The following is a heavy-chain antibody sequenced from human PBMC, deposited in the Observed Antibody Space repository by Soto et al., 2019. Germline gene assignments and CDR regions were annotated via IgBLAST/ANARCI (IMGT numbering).Heavy chain of an antibody. CDR2: INPNSGGT. V-gene: IGHV1-2*04. Sequence: GASVKVSCKASGYTFTGYYMHWVRQAPGQGLEWMGWINPNSGGTNYAQKFQGWVTMTRDTSISTAYMELSRLRSDDTAVYYCARYRIAAALHYGMDVWGQGTTVTVSS. CDR3: ARYRIAAALHYGMDV. CDR1: GYTFTGYY. J-gene: IGHJ6*02. D-gene: IGHD6-13*01.